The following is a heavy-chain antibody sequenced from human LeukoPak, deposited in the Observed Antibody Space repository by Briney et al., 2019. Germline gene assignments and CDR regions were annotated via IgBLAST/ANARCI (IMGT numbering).Heavy chain of an antibody. CDR1: GFTFSNSW. CDR2: INSDGSSP. V-gene: IGHV3-74*01. J-gene: IGHJ4*02. Sequence: GGSLRLSRVVSGFTFSNSWMHWVRQAPGKGLVWVSRINSDGSSPTYADSVKGRFTISRDNAKNTLYLQMSSLRAEDTAMYYCTRGGHAATGWHYFDYWGQGNMVTVSS. D-gene: IGHD6-19*01. CDR3: TRGGHAATGWHYFDY.